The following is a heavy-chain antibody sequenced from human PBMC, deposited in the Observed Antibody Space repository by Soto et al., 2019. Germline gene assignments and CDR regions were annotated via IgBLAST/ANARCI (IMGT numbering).Heavy chain of an antibody. Sequence: SETLSLTCTVSGDSVSTNSYSWGWIRQSPGKGLEWIGTIYSSENTYYNPSLLSRVTISVDTSKNQFSLQLNSVTPEDTAVYYCARESVRQQLAYYFDYWGQGTLVTVSS. V-gene: IGHV4-39*02. CDR2: IYSSENT. CDR1: GDSVSTNSYS. D-gene: IGHD6-13*01. J-gene: IGHJ4*02. CDR3: ARESVRQQLAYYFDY.